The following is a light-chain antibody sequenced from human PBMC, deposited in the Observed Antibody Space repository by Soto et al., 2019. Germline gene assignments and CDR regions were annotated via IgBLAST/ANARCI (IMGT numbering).Light chain of an antibody. CDR2: YDS. Sequence: SYELTQPPSVSVALGKTATITCEGNNVGGKNVHWYQLRPGQAPVLVIFYDSDRPSEIPERFSGSNSGDAATLTISRVEAGDEADYYCQVWDSDTDHVVFGGGTKVTVL. CDR3: QVWDSDTDHVV. CDR1: NVGGKN. J-gene: IGLJ2*01. V-gene: IGLV3-21*04.